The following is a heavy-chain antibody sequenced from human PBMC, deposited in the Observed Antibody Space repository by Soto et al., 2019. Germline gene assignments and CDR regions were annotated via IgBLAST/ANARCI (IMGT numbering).Heavy chain of an antibody. J-gene: IGHJ6*03. CDR1: GYSFTSYW. V-gene: IGHV5-51*01. D-gene: IGHD2-15*01. CDR3: ARYPVAASDYYYYYMDV. Sequence: GQSLKISCKGSGYSFTSYWIGWVRQMPGKGLEWMGIIYPGDSDTRYSPSFQGQVTISADKSISTAYLQWSSLKASDTAMYYCARYPVAASDYYYYYMDVWGKGTTVTVSS. CDR2: IYPGDSDT.